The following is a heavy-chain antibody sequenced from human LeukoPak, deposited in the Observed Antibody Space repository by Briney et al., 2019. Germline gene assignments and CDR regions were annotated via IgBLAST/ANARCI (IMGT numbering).Heavy chain of an antibody. CDR1: GFTFRSYA. D-gene: IGHD2-2*01. CDR3: AKRRYCTSTSCHDFDY. V-gene: IGHV3-23*01. Sequence: GGSLRLSCAASGFTFRSYAMNWVRQAPGKGLEWVSAISADGDSTYYADSVKGGFTISRDNSKNTLYLQMNGLRLGDTAVYYCAKRRYCTSTSCHDFDYWGQGTLVTVSS. J-gene: IGHJ4*02. CDR2: ISADGDST.